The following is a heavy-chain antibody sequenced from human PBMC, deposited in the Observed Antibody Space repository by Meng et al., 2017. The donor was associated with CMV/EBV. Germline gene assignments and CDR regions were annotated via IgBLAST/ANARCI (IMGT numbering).Heavy chain of an antibody. V-gene: IGHV3-69-1*01. Sequence: GESLKISCAASGFTFSDYYMNWVRQAPGKGLEWVSSISSSSTIYYADSVKGRFTISRDNAKNSLYLQMNSLRAEDTAVYYCARGHRYCSSTSCYNVHDAFDIWGQGTTVTVSS. J-gene: IGHJ3*02. CDR1: GFTFSDYY. CDR3: ARGHRYCSSTSCYNVHDAFDI. CDR2: ISSSSTI. D-gene: IGHD2-2*01.